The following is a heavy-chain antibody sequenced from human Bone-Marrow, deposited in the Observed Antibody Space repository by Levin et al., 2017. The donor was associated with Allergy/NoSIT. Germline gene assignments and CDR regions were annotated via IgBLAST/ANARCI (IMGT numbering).Heavy chain of an antibody. J-gene: IGHJ2*01. V-gene: IGHV3-13*01. Sequence: PSETLSLTCAASGFTFSSYDMHWVRQATGKGLEWVSAIGTAGDTYYPGSVKGRFTISRENAKNSLYLQMNSLRAGDTAVYYCARGYSSGYYWYFDLWGRGTLVTVSS. CDR1: GFTFSSYD. CDR2: IGTAGDT. D-gene: IGHD6-19*01. CDR3: ARGYSSGYYWYFDL.